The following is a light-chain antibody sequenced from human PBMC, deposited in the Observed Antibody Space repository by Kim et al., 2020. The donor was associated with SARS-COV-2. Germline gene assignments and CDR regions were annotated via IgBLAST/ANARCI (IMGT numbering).Light chain of an antibody. CDR2: DAS. V-gene: IGKV3-20*01. CDR1: QSVSSSY. CDR3: QQYGSSPRT. J-gene: IGKJ3*01. Sequence: EIVLTQSPGTLSLSPGERATLSCRASQSVSSSYLAWYQQKPGQAPRLLIYDASSRATGIPDMFSGSGSGTDFTLTISRLEPEDFAVYYCQQYGSSPRTFGPGTKVDIK.